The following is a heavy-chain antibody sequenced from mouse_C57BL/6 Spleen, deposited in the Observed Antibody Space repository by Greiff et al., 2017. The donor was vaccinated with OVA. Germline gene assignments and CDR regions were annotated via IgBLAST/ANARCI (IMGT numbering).Heavy chain of an antibody. J-gene: IGHJ4*01. CDR2: IRNKANGYTT. D-gene: IGHD1-1*01. Sequence: EVHLVESGGGLVQPGGSLSLSCAASGFTFTDYYMSWVRQPPGKALEWLGFIRNKANGYTTEYSASVKGRFTISRDNSQSILYLQMNALRAEDSATYYCASPSSPYYYAMDYWGQGTSVTVSS. CDR1: GFTFTDYY. V-gene: IGHV7-3*01. CDR3: ASPSSPYYYAMDY.